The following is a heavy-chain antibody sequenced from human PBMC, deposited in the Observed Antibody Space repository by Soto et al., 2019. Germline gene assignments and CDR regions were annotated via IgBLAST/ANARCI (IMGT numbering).Heavy chain of an antibody. CDR3: AREKLRYLGYDY. D-gene: IGHD3-9*01. CDR2: INPNSGGT. CDR1: GYTFTGYY. Sequence: ASVKVSCKASGYTFTGYYMQWVRLAPGQGLEWMGWINPNSGGTNYAQKFQGWVTMTRDTSISTAYMELSRLRSDYTAVYYCAREKLRYLGYDYWGQRTLVTVSS. J-gene: IGHJ4*02. V-gene: IGHV1-2*04.